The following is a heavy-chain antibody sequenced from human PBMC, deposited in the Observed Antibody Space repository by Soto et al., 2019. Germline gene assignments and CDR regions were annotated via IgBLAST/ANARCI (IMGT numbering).Heavy chain of an antibody. CDR2: INAGNGNT. Sequence: QVQLVQSGAEVKKPGASVKVSCKASGYTFTSYAMHWVRQAPGQRLEWMGWINAGNGNTKYSQKFQGRVTITRETSAGSAYKELSSLSFKNTAVYYCARGSVLQYFAWSTYVDYWGKGTLVTVSS. CDR1: GYTFTSYA. V-gene: IGHV1-3*01. CDR3: ARGSVLQYFAWSTYVDY. D-gene: IGHD3-9*01. J-gene: IGHJ4*02.